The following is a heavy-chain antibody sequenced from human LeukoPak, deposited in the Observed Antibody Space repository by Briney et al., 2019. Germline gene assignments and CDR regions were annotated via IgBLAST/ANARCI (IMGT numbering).Heavy chain of an antibody. CDR2: IYYSGST. Sequence: SETLSLTCNVSGGSISSGDYYWSWIRQPPGKGLEWIGYIYYSGSTYYNPSLKSRVTISVDTSKNQFSLKLSSVTAADTAVYYCARALGGPDYFDYWGQGTLVTVSS. CDR1: GGSISSGDYY. V-gene: IGHV4-30-4*01. J-gene: IGHJ4*02. D-gene: IGHD2-15*01. CDR3: ARALGGPDYFDY.